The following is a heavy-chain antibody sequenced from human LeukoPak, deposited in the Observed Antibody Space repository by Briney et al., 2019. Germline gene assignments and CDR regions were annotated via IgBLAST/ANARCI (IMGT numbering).Heavy chain of an antibody. D-gene: IGHD6-6*01. CDR2: IRQDGREK. V-gene: IGHV3-7*03. J-gene: IGHJ4*02. CDR3: ARDVSDENGSASRIHLDS. CDR1: GFTFSSYW. Sequence: GGSLRLSCAASGFTFSSYWMSWVRQAPGKGLEWVANIRQDGREKNYVDSVKGRFTISRDNAKNSLILQMNRLRAEDTAVYYCARDVSDENGSASRIHLDSWGQGTLVSVSS.